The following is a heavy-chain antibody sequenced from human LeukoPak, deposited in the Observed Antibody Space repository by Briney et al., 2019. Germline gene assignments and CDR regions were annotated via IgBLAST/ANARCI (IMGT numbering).Heavy chain of an antibody. CDR3: ARGHPEDSDFDY. J-gene: IGHJ4*02. Sequence: SETLSLTCTVSGGSISSGSYYWSWIRQPAGKGLEWIGRIYTSGSTYYNPSLKSRVTISVDTSKNQFSLKLSSVTAADTAVYYCARGHPEDSDFDYWGQGTLVTVSS. D-gene: IGHD2-15*01. CDR1: GGSISSGSYY. CDR2: IYTSGST. V-gene: IGHV4-61*02.